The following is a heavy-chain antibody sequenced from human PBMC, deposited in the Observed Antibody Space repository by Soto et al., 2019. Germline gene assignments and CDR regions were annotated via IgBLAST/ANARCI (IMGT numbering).Heavy chain of an antibody. D-gene: IGHD3-22*01. CDR2: IYTSGST. V-gene: IGHV4-4*07. Sequence: NPSETLSLTCTVSGGSISSYYWSWIRQPAGKGLEWIGRIYTSGSTNYNPSLKSRVTMSVDTSKNQFSLKLSSVTAADTAVYYCASFPVHYYDSSGYYNWGQGTLVTVSS. J-gene: IGHJ4*02. CDR3: ASFPVHYYDSSGYYN. CDR1: GGSISSYY.